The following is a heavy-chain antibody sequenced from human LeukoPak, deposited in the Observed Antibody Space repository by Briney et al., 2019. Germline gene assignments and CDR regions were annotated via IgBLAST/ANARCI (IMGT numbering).Heavy chain of an antibody. D-gene: IGHD3-10*01. CDR2: INWNGGST. CDR3: AKDRGGGFYGSGSYYDPCFDY. J-gene: IGHJ4*02. CDR1: GFTVSSNY. V-gene: IGHV3-20*04. Sequence: PGGSLRLSCAASGFTVSSNYMSWVRQAPGKGLEWVSGINWNGGSTGYADSVKGRFTISRDNSKNSLYLQMNSLRAEDTALYYCAKDRGGGFYGSGSYYDPCFDYWGQGTLVTVSS.